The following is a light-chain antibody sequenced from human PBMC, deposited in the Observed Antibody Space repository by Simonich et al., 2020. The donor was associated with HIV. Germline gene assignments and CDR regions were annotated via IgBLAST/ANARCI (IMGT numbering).Light chain of an antibody. J-gene: IGKJ5*01. CDR2: WAS. Sequence: DIVMTQSPDSLAVSLGARATINCKSSQSVLYSSNNKNYLAWYQQKPGQPPNLLIYWASTREAGVPDRFSGSGSGTDFTLTSSSLQAEDVAVYYCQQYYSTPLITFGQGTRLEIK. V-gene: IGKV4-1*01. CDR1: QSVLYSSNNKNY. CDR3: QQYYSTPLIT.